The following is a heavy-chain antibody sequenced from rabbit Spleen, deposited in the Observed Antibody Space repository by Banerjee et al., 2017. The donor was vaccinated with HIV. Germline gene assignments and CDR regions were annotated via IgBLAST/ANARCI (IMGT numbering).Heavy chain of an antibody. Sequence: QEQLEETGGGLVQPGGSLTLSCKASGFDFSSYYDMCWVRQAPGKGLEWIGCIDAVGSPNTYCARWAKGRFTISKTSSTTVTLQMTSLTVADTATYFCARDTSSSFSSYGMDLWGPGTLVTVS. V-gene: IGHV1S45*01. CDR3: ARDTSSSFSSYGMDL. CDR2: IDAVGSPNT. J-gene: IGHJ6*01. CDR1: GFDFSSYYD. D-gene: IGHD1-1*01.